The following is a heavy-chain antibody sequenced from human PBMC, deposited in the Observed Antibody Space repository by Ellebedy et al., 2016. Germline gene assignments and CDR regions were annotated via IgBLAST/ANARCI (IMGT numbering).Heavy chain of an antibody. CDR1: GGSISSGYY. D-gene: IGHD6-13*01. J-gene: IGHJ4*02. CDR3: ARGARIAAADY. V-gene: IGHV4-61*01. CDR2: IYYSGST. Sequence: SETLSLXCTVSGGSISSGYYWSWIRQPPGKGLEWIGYIYYSGSTNYNPSLKSRVTISVDTSKNQFSLKLSSVTAADTAVYYCARGARIAAADYWGQGTLVTVSS.